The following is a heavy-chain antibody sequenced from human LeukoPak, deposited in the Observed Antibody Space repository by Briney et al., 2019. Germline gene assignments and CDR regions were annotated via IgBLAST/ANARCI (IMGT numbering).Heavy chain of an antibody. CDR2: IYYSGST. J-gene: IGHJ4*02. Sequence: PSQTLSLTCTVSGGSISSGGYYWSWIRQHPGKGLEWIGYIYYSGSTYYNPSLKGRVTISVDTSKNQFSLKLSSVTAADTAVYYCARASYYDSSGLTDPYYFDYWGQGTLVTVSS. CDR1: GGSISSGGYY. CDR3: ARASYYDSSGLTDPYYFDY. D-gene: IGHD3-22*01. V-gene: IGHV4-31*03.